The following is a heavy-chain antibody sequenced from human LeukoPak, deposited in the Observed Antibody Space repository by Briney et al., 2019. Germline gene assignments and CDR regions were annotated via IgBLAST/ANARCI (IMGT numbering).Heavy chain of an antibody. CDR3: ARGRFWSGYYPQNYYYYSMDV. Sequence: SETLSLTCAVYGGSFSGYYWSWIRQPPGKGLEWIGEINHSGSTNYNPSLKSRVTISVDTSKNQFSLKLSSVTAADTAVYYCARGRFWSGYYPQNYYYYSMDVWGKGTTVTVSS. V-gene: IGHV4-34*01. CDR2: INHSGST. J-gene: IGHJ6*03. CDR1: GGSFSGYY. D-gene: IGHD3-3*01.